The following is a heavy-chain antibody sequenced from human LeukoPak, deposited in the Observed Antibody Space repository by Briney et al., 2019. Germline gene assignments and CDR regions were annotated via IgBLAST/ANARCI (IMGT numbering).Heavy chain of an antibody. D-gene: IGHD3-22*01. CDR1: GGSISSGGYY. J-gene: IGHJ6*02. CDR2: IYYSGST. Sequence: SETLSLTCTVSGGSISSGGYYWSWIRQHPGKGLEWIGYIYYSGSTYYNPSLKSRVTISVDTSKNQFSLKLSSVTAADTAVYYCARDDSSNYYGMDVWGQGTTVTVSS. CDR3: ARDDSSNYYGMDV. V-gene: IGHV4-31*03.